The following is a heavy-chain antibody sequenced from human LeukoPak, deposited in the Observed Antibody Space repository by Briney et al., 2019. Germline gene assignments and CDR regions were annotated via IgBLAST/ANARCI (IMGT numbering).Heavy chain of an antibody. V-gene: IGHV1-24*01. CDR1: GYTLTELS. D-gene: IGHD3-9*01. CDR3: ATSVALTGYYKFDY. J-gene: IGHJ4*02. CDR2: FDPEDGET. Sequence: ASVKVSCKVSGYTLTELSMHWVRQAPGKGLEWMGGFDPEDGETIYAQKFQGRVTMTEDTATDTAYMELSSLRSEDTAVYYCATSVALTGYYKFDYWGQGTLVTVSS.